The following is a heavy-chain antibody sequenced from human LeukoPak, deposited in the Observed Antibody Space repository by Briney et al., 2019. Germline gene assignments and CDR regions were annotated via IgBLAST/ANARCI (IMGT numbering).Heavy chain of an antibody. J-gene: IGHJ5*02. Sequence: SETLSLTCTVSGDSISSGDYYWSWLRQPPGKGLEWVGYIYYSGSTFSNPSLRSRLTISIDTSKNQFSLKLNSVTAADTAVYYCARGAHYGSGSYSWFDPWGQGALVTVSS. V-gene: IGHV4-30-4*01. D-gene: IGHD3-10*01. CDR3: ARGAHYGSGSYSWFDP. CDR1: GDSISSGDYY. CDR2: IYYSGST.